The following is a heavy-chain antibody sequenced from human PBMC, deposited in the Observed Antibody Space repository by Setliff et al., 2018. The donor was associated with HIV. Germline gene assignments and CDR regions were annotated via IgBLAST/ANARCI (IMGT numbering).Heavy chain of an antibody. CDR1: GFPFSTYA. J-gene: IGHJ4*02. CDR3: ARVRGRGYYTLLYYFDD. V-gene: IGHV3-23*01. CDR2: ISDSGDNT. D-gene: IGHD3-3*01. Sequence: GGSLRLSCAASGFPFSTYAMNWVRQAPGKGLEWVSAISDSGDNTYYADSVKGRFTISRDNAKNSLYLQMNSLRAEDTAVYYCARVRGRGYYTLLYYFDDWGQGTLVTVSS.